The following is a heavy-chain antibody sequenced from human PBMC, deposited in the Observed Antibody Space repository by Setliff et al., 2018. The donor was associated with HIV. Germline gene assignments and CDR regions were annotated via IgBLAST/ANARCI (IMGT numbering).Heavy chain of an antibody. CDR2: INTGNGNT. D-gene: IGHD2-2*02. V-gene: IGHV1-3*04. Sequence: GASVKVSCKASGYSFASHSLHWVRQAPGKGLEWMGWINTGNGNTKYSQKFQDRVTITRDTSAKTGYMELSGLRSEDTAVYYCARDRVPKRGYTYREPDFDSWYQGTLVTVSS. J-gene: IGHJ5*01. CDR3: ARDRVPKRGYTYREPDFDS. CDR1: GYSFASHS.